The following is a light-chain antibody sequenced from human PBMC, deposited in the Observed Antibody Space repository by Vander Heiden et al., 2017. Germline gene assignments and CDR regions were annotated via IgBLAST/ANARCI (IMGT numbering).Light chain of an antibody. V-gene: IGKV1-39*01. CDR1: QSINNY. Sequence: DIQLTQFPSSLSASVGDRVTFPSRASQSINNYLNWYQQKPRKAPKLLIYAAYSLQSGVPSRFSGSGSGTDFTLTIDSLQPADFATYYCQQTYSSPYTFGQGTKLEI. CDR2: AAY. CDR3: QQTYSSPYT. J-gene: IGKJ2*01.